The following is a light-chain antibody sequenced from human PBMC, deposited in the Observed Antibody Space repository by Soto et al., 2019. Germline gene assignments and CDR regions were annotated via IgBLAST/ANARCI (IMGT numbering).Light chain of an antibody. CDR3: TSCTSASTYV. J-gene: IGLJ1*01. CDR2: NVT. Sequence: QSALTQPASVSGSPGQAIAISCTGTSSDIRGHNSVSWYQQHPGRAPKLMIYNVTNRPSGVSNRFSGSKSGNTASLTISGLLAEDEADYYCTSCTSASTYVFGAGTKRTVL. CDR1: SSDIRGHNS. V-gene: IGLV2-14*01.